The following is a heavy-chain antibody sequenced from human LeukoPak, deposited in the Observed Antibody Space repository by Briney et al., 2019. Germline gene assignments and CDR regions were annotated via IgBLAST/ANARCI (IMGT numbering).Heavy chain of an antibody. D-gene: IGHD1-1*01. Sequence: ASVRVSCKASGYTFTGSYMHWVRQAPGQGFEWIGWISPASGATKYAQNLQGRVTLTTDTSITTAYMELSSLTSDDTASYYCLNEHGGWGQGTPVTVSS. CDR2: ISPASGAT. CDR3: LNEHGG. J-gene: IGHJ4*02. V-gene: IGHV1-2*02. CDR1: GYTFTGSY.